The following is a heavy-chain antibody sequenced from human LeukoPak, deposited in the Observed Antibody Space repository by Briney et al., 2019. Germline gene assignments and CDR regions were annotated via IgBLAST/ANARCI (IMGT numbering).Heavy chain of an antibody. CDR3: ARYPVWELLRGGYFDY. CDR1: GFTFSSYS. D-gene: IGHD1-26*01. V-gene: IGHV3-21*01. CDR2: ISSSSSYI. J-gene: IGHJ4*02. Sequence: PGGSLRLSCAASGFTFSSYSMNWVRQAPGKGLEWVSSISSSSSYIYYADSVKGRFTISRDNAKNSLYLQMNSLRAEDTAVYYCARYPVWELLRGGYFDYWGQGTLVTVSS.